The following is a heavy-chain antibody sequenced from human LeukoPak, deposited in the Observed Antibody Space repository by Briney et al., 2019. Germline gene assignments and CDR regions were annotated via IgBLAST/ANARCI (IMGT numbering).Heavy chain of an antibody. D-gene: IGHD6-13*01. CDR1: GFTFSSYA. Sequence: GGSLRLSCAASGFTFSSYAMSWVRQAPGKGLEWVSAISGSGGSTYYADSVKGRFTISRDNSKNTLYLQMNSLRAEGTAVYYCAKDPVQYSSSFIYFDYWGQGTLVTVSS. CDR3: AKDPVQYSSSFIYFDY. V-gene: IGHV3-23*01. CDR2: ISGSGGST. J-gene: IGHJ4*02.